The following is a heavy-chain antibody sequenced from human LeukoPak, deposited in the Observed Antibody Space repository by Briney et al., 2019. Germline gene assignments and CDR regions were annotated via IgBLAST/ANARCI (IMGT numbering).Heavy chain of an antibody. V-gene: IGHV3-30-3*01. D-gene: IGHD2-2*01. Sequence: PGGSLRLSCAASGFTFSSYAMHWARQAPGKGLEWVAVISYDGSNKYYADSVKGRFTISRDNSKNTLYLQMNSLRAEDTAVYYCAREGVDPDQDIVVVPAAIPIAFEIWGQGTMVTVSS. CDR1: GFTFSSYA. CDR3: AREGVDPDQDIVVVPAAIPIAFEI. CDR2: ISYDGSNK. J-gene: IGHJ3*02.